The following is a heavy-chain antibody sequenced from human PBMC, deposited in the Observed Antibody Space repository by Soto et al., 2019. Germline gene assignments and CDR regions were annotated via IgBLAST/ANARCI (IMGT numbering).Heavy chain of an antibody. J-gene: IGHJ4*02. CDR2: INPILSMS. CDR3: ATSYGSGYRAFDY. Sequence: QVQQVQSGAEVKKPGSSVKVSCKASGDTFSFYTINWVRQAPGLGLEWVGRINPILSMSNYAQKFQGRVTMTADKSTSTAYMELRSLRFEDTAIYYCATSYGSGYRAFDYWGQGALVTVSS. D-gene: IGHD3-10*01. CDR1: GDTFSFYT. V-gene: IGHV1-69*02.